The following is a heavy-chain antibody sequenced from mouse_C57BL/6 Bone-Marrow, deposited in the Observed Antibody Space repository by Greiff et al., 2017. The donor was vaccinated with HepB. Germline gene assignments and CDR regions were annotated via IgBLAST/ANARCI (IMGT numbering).Heavy chain of an antibody. V-gene: IGHV14-4*01. CDR2: IDPENGDT. D-gene: IGHD3-2*02. CDR3: TGDSSGYVGFAY. Sequence: VQLQQSGAELVRPGASVKLSCTASGFNIKDDYMHWVKQRPEQGLEWIGWIDPENGDTEYASKFQGKATITADTSSNTAYLQLSSRTSEDTAVYYCTGDSSGYVGFAYWGQGTLVTVSA. J-gene: IGHJ3*01. CDR1: GFNIKDDY.